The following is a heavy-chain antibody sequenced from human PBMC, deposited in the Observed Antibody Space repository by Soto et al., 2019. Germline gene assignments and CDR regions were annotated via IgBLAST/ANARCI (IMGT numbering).Heavy chain of an antibody. Sequence: GALRLSGAASVFTCSSYAMSWVRQAPGKGLEWVSGISGSGGSTYSADSVKGRFTVSRDNSKNTLYLQMNSLRAEDTAVYYCAKGRIAVPAPSYYFDYWGQGTLVTVSS. V-gene: IGHV3-23*01. J-gene: IGHJ4*02. CDR2: ISGSGGST. CDR1: VFTCSSYA. D-gene: IGHD6-19*01. CDR3: AKGRIAVPAPSYYFDY.